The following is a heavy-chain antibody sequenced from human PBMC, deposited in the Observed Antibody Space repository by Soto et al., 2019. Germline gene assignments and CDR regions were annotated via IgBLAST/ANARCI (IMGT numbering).Heavy chain of an antibody. Sequence: QVQLVQSGAEVKKPGSSVKVSCKASGGTFSSYAISWVRQAPGQGLEWMGGIIPIFGTANYAQKFQGRVTITADESTSTAYMELSSLRSEDTAVYYCARGLSSSWPYYYYYYGMDVWGQGTTVTVSS. V-gene: IGHV1-69*12. CDR3: ARGLSSSWPYYYYYYGMDV. CDR1: GGTFSSYA. D-gene: IGHD6-13*01. J-gene: IGHJ6*02. CDR2: IIPIFGTA.